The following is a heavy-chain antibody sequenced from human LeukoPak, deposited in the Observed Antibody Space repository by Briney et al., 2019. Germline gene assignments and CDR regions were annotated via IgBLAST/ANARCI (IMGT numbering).Heavy chain of an antibody. CDR2: MNPNSGNT. CDR1: GYTFTSYD. D-gene: IGHD3-10*01. Sequence: GASLKVSCKASGYTFTSYDINWVRQATGQGLEWMGWMNPNSGNTGYAQKFQGRVTITRNTSISTDYMEQSSMRSQDTAVYYCAGGDGGVSTASWGQGTLVTVSS. J-gene: IGHJ5*02. CDR3: AGGDGGVSTAS. V-gene: IGHV1-8*03.